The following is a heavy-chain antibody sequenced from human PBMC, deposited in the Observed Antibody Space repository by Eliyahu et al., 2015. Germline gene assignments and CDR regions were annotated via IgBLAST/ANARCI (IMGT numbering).Heavy chain of an antibody. D-gene: IGHD6-19*01. V-gene: IGHV4-4*02. J-gene: IGHJ4*02. CDR3: ARKQWLVQNPFDY. Sequence: KSRVTISVDKSKNQFSLKLSSVTAADTAVYYCARKQWLVQNPFDYWGQGTLVTVSS.